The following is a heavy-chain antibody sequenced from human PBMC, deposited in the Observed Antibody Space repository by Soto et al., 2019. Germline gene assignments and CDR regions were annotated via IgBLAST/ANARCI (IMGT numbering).Heavy chain of an antibody. CDR3: AKGRNWD. Sequence: ESGGGLVQPGGSLRLSCAASGFTVSSDYMSWVRQAPGKGLEWVSVIYTGGGTYYADSVKGRFTISRDNSKDTVYLQMNNLGAEDTAVYYCAKGRNWDWGQGTLVTVSS. D-gene: IGHD3-16*01. J-gene: IGHJ4*02. CDR2: IYTGGGT. CDR1: GFTVSSDY. V-gene: IGHV3-66*01.